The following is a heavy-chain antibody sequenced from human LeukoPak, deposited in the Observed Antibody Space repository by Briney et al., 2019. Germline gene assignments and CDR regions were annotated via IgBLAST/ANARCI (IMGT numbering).Heavy chain of an antibody. CDR3: AKRGRYYFDQ. V-gene: IGHV3-23*01. J-gene: IGHJ4*02. CDR1: GFTFSSYA. CDR2: ITASGGT. Sequence: GGSLRLSCAASGFTFSSYAMSWVRQAPGKGLEWVSTITASGGTYYADSLKGRFTISRDTSKNTLYLQINSLRAEDTAVYYCAKRGRYYFDQWGQGTLVTASS.